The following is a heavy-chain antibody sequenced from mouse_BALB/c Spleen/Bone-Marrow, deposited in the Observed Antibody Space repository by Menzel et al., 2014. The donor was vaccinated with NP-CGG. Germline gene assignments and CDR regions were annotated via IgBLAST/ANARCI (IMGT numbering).Heavy chain of an antibody. CDR2: FYPGSGSI. V-gene: IGHV1-62-2*01. CDR1: GFTFTGYI. D-gene: IGHD2-12*01. CDR3: ARHEDLDIRRRLSAMDY. Sequence: VQLQQSGAELVKPGTSVNLSCKASGFTFTGYIIHWVKQRPGQGLEWIGWFYPGSGSIKYNEKFKDKATLTADKSSNTVYMELSRLTSEDSAVYFCARHEDLDIRRRLSAMDYWGQGTSVTVSS. J-gene: IGHJ4*01.